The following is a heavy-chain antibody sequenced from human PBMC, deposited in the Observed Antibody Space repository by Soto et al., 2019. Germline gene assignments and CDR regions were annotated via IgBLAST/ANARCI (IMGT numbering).Heavy chain of an antibody. CDR2: IYRSGNA. CDR1: GGSISSGGYY. D-gene: IGHD3-3*01. J-gene: IGHJ6*02. V-gene: IGHV4-31*03. Sequence: QMQLQESGPGLVKPSQTLSLTCTVSGGSISSGGYYWSWIRQLPGKGLEWMGYIYRSGNAFYNPALESRLTISVDTSKNQFSLNLASVTAADTAVYYCARKNDLSRGSFYYSGLDVWGHGTTVTVSS. CDR3: ARKNDLSRGSFYYSGLDV.